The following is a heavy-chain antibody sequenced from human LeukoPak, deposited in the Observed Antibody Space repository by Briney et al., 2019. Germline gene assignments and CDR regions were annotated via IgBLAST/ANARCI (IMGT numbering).Heavy chain of an antibody. Sequence: GGSLRLSCVASGFIFSSYAIHWVRQAPGKGLEWVAVISYDGNYRYCADSVKGRCTISRDNSKNTLYLQMTSLGDEDTAMYYCARADCRSTDCYALDYWGQGTLVTVSS. D-gene: IGHD2-2*01. CDR3: ARADCRSTDCYALDY. CDR2: ISYDGNYR. J-gene: IGHJ4*02. CDR1: GFIFSSYA. V-gene: IGHV3-30-3*01.